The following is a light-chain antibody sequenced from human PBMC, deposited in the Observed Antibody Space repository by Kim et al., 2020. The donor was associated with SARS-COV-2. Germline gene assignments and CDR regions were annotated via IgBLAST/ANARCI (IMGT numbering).Light chain of an antibody. CDR1: SGHSSYI. Sequence: QLALTQSSSASASLGSSVKLTCTLSSGHSSYIIAWHQQQPGKAPRYLMKLEGSGSYNKGSGVPDRFSGSSSGADRYLTISNLQSEDEADYYCETWDSNTLVFGGGTQLTVL. CDR3: ETWDSNTLV. CDR2: LEGSGSY. J-gene: IGLJ3*02. V-gene: IGLV4-60*03.